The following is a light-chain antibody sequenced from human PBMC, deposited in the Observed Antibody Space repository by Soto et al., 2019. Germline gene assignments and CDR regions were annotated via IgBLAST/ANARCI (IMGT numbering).Light chain of an antibody. Sequence: DIQMIQSPSSLSASVGDRVTITCQASQEISNYLNWYQQKPGKAPKLLIYDASNLERGVPSRYSGRGSGKDFTVAISSEQPEDFATYYCQQYDQLPRTVGRGTKVEIK. J-gene: IGKJ1*01. CDR2: DAS. CDR3: QQYDQLPRT. CDR1: QEISNY. V-gene: IGKV1-33*01.